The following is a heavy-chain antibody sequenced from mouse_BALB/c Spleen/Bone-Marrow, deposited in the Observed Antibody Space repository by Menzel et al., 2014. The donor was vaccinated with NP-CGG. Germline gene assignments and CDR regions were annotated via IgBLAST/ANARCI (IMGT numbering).Heavy chain of an antibody. CDR3: AKYYYGKSLFAY. CDR1: GFNIKDTY. J-gene: IGHJ3*01. V-gene: IGHV14-3*02. Sequence: EVQLQQSGAELVKPGASVKLSCPASGFNIKDTYMHWVKQRPEQGLEWLGRIDPANGNTKYDPKFQGKATITADTSSNTAYLQLSSLTAEDTAVYYCAKYYYGKSLFAYWGQGTLVTVSA. CDR2: IDPANGNT. D-gene: IGHD1-1*01.